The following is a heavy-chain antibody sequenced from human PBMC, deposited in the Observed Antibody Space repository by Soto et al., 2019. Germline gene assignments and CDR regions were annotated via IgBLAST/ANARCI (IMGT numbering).Heavy chain of an antibody. V-gene: IGHV3-53*02. CDR2: VFSGDHTDNT. D-gene: IGHD2-15*01. CDR3: GRPRFCADGGFDYGLDV. Sequence: EVQLVETGGGLIQPGGSLRLTCAASGFTITNNYMRWVRQAPGKGLEWVAVVFSGDHTDNTRYVDSVKGRFTISRDNSKHMLYLQINRLRAEDMAIYYCGRPRFCADGGFDYGLDVWGQGTTFTFFS. CDR1: GFTITNNY. J-gene: IGHJ6*02.